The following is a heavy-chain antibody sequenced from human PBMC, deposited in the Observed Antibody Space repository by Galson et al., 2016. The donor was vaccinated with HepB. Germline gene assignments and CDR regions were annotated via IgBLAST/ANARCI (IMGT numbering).Heavy chain of an antibody. CDR2: IRSKAYGGTT. D-gene: IGHD2-15*01. V-gene: IGHV3-49*04. J-gene: IGHJ4*02. CDR3: ARDRVGGYSSGYFDY. CDR1: GFTFGDYP. Sequence: SLRLSCAASGFTFGDYPMSWVRQAPGKGLEWVGFIRSKAYGGTTYYAASVKGRFTISRDDSNSIVYLQIDSLNTEDTAVYYCARDRVGGYSSGYFDYWGQGTLVTVSS.